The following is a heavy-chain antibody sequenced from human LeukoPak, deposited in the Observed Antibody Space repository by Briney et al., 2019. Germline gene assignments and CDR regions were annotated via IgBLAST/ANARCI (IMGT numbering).Heavy chain of an antibody. CDR2: IYPGDSDT. D-gene: IGHD4-11*01. Sequence: GESLKISCKGSGYSFTSYWIGWVRQMPGKGLEWMGIIYPGDSDTRYSPSFQGQVTISADKSISTAYLQWSSLKSDDTAVYCARDPGHDTSNYGGLDFWGQGTLVTVSS. CDR1: GYSFTSYW. V-gene: IGHV5-51*01. J-gene: IGHJ4*02. CDR3: ARDPGHDTSNYGGLDF.